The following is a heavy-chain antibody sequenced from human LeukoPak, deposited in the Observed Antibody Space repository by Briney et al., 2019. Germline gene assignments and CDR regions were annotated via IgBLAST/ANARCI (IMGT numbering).Heavy chain of an antibody. Sequence: SETLSLTCAVYGGSFSGYYWGWIRQPPGKGLEWIGEINHSGSTNYNPSLKSRVTISVDTSKNQFSLKLSSVTAADTAVYYCARGVYSYYYYGMDVWGQGTTVTVSS. CDR2: INHSGST. J-gene: IGHJ6*02. CDR1: GGSFSGYY. D-gene: IGHD4-11*01. V-gene: IGHV4-34*01. CDR3: ARGVYSYYYYGMDV.